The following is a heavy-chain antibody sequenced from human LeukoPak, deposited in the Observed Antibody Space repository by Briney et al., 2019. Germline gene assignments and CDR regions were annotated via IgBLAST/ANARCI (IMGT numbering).Heavy chain of an antibody. D-gene: IGHD3-22*01. J-gene: IGHJ4*02. Sequence: PSETLSLTCTVSGGSITSSSYYWGWIRQPPGKGLEWIGNVYYSGSTSYNPSLKGRVTISVDTSKNQFSLKLTSVTAADTAVYYCARDQTTLIEIWGQGTLVTVSS. CDR2: VYYSGST. CDR3: ARDQTTLIEI. CDR1: GGSITSSSYY. V-gene: IGHV4-39*07.